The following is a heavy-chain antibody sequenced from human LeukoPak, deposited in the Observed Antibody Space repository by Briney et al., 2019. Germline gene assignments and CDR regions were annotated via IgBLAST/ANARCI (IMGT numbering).Heavy chain of an antibody. CDR2: LYTAGVP. J-gene: IGHJ4*02. V-gene: IGHV3-66*01. Sequence: GGSLRLSRAASGFTVSSFYMSWVRQAPGKGLEWVSVLYTAGVPYYADSVQGRFTISRDNSKNTLFLQMDNLSADDTATYYCARSGPTVLWSKYFDYWGQGALVTVSS. D-gene: IGHD5-12*01. CDR1: GFTVSSFY. CDR3: ARSGPTVLWSKYFDY.